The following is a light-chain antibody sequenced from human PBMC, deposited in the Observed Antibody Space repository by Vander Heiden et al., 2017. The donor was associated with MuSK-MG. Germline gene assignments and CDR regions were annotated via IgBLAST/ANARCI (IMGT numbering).Light chain of an antibody. V-gene: IGLV3-21*02. CDR2: DDR. Sequence: SYELTQTPSLSVAPGQAARITCGGDHIGTKSVHWYQQKTGQAPVLVVFDDRDRPSGIPERFSGSNSGNTATLTISRVEVGDEADYYCQVCDMSSDHVVFGGGTKLTVL. CDR3: QVCDMSSDHVV. J-gene: IGLJ2*01. CDR1: HIGTKS.